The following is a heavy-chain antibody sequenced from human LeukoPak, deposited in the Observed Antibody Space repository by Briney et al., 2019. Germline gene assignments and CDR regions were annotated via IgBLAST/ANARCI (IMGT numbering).Heavy chain of an antibody. J-gene: IGHJ1*01. V-gene: IGHV3-9*01. Sequence: GGALELSFAASGFPFYYYAMHWVRAAPGKGREGGSGISWNSGSIGYADSVKGRFTISGDNAKNSLYLQMNSLRAEDTALYYCAKAPQQWLDAEYFQHWGQGTLVTVSS. D-gene: IGHD6-19*01. CDR1: GFPFYYYA. CDR2: ISWNSGSI. CDR3: AKAPQQWLDAEYFQH.